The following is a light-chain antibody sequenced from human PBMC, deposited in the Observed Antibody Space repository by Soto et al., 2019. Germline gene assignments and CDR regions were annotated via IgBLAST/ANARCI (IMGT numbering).Light chain of an antibody. CDR2: AAS. V-gene: IGKV1-39*01. Sequence: DSELTQSPTALSISVEERVTVPCGASQSISNNLYGYQQKPGKAPKVLIYAASNMQSGVPSSFCSRRSGKDFALSISSFQPEDFATCYCLQGYRTVITFGQGTRLEIK. CDR1: QSISNN. J-gene: IGKJ5*01. CDR3: LQGYRTVIT.